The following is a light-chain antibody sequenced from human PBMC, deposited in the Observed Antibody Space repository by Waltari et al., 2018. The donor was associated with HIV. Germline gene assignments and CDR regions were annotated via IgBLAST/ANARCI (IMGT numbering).Light chain of an antibody. CDR2: KAS. J-gene: IGKJ1*01. V-gene: IGKV1-5*03. CDR1: QNINSW. CDR3: QHYQTYPWT. Sequence: DIQMTQSPFTLSASVGARVTITCRASQNINSWLVWYQQKPGKAPKLLIYKASILESVVPSRFSGYKSGTEFTLTISSLHPDDFATYYCQHYQTYPWTFGQGTKVEIK.